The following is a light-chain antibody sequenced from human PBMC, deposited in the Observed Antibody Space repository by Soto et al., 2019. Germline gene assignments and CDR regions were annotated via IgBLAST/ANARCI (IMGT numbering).Light chain of an antibody. CDR3: AAWDDSLSGVV. CDR1: SSNIGRNS. CDR2: NHN. V-gene: IGLV1-44*01. J-gene: IGLJ3*02. Sequence: QSVLTQPPSASGTPGQRVSISCSGSSSNIGRNSVNWYQRFPETAPKLLIYNHNQRPSGVPARFSGSKFGTSVSLVISGLQSKDEADYYCAAWDDSLSGVVFGGGTKVTVL.